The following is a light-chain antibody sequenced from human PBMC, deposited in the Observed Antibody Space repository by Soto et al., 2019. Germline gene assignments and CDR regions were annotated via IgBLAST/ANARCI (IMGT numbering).Light chain of an antibody. CDR3: HYYRT. Sequence: DVQMTQSPSTLSASVGDRVTITFRASQIIGSWLPWYQQKPGKAPQLLIYDAFSLESGVPSRFSGSGSGTEFTLTISSLQPDDFVTYYCHYYRTFGQGTKV. CDR2: DAF. J-gene: IGKJ1*01. V-gene: IGKV1-5*01. CDR1: QIIGSW.